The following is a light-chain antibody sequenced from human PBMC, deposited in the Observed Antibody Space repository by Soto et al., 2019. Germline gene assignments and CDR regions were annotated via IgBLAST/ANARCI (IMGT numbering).Light chain of an antibody. V-gene: IGKV3-20*01. CDR2: GAS. CDR1: QSVSSSY. Sequence: EIVLTQSPGTLSLSPGERATLSCRASQSVSSSYLAWYQQKPGQAPMLLIYGASSRATGIPDRFSGSGSGTDFTLTNSRLEPEDFAVYYCQQYGSSPVYPFGQGTRLEIK. CDR3: QQYGSSPVYP. J-gene: IGKJ2*01.